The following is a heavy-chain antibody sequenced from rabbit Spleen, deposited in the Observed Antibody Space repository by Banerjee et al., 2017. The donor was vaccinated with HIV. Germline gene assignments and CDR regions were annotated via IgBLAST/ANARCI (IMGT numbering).Heavy chain of an antibody. CDR2: AYAGSSDST. V-gene: IGHV1S40*01. CDR3: ARDIDGGPAGEGYDL. D-gene: IGHD3-1*01. CDR1: GFSFNSGYD. J-gene: IGHJ6*01. Sequence: QSLEESGGGLVQPEGSLTLACTASGFSFNSGYDMCWIRQAPGKGLEWVACAYAGSSDSTYSATWAKGRFTISKTSSTTVTLQMTSLTVADTATYFCARDIDGGPAGEGYDLWGPGTLVTVS.